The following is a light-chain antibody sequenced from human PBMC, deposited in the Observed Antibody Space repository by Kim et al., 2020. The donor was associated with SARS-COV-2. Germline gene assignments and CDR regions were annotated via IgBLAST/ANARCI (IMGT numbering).Light chain of an antibody. CDR3: QQYTNWPRT. Sequence: EIVMTQSPATLSVSPGERATLSCRASQSVSTNLVWYQHKPGQAPRLLIYGASTRATGIPARFSGSGSGTEFTLTISSLQSEDFAVYYCQQYTNWPRTFCQGTKVDIK. V-gene: IGKV3-15*01. CDR2: GAS. CDR1: QSVSTN. J-gene: IGKJ1*01.